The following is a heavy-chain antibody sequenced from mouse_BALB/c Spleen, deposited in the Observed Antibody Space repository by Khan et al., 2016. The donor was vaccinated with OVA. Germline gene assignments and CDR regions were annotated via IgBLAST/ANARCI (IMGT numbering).Heavy chain of an antibody. CDR1: GDSITTGY. V-gene: IGHV3-8*02. Sequence: EVQLQESGPSLVKPSQTLSLTCSVTGDSITTGYWNWIRKFPGNKLEYMGYIIYTGYTYYNPSLKRRISRTGNTANNQYYLHVNSLTDEDTATYYCARSSYRYAFVYWGQGTLVTVSA. D-gene: IGHD2-14*01. J-gene: IGHJ3*01. CDR3: ARSSYRYAFVY. CDR2: IIYTGYT.